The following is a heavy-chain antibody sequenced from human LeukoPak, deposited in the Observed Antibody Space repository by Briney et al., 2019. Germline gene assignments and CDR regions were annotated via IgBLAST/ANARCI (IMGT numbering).Heavy chain of an antibody. CDR1: GYTFTGYY. D-gene: IGHD5-24*01. V-gene: IGHV1-2*06. Sequence: ASVKVSCKASGYTFTGYYIHWVRQARGQGLEWMGRISPNSGDTNYAQKFQGRVTMTRDTSISTAYMELSSLRSDDTAVYYCTRRENDYWGQGTLVTVSS. CDR3: TRRENDY. J-gene: IGHJ4*02. CDR2: ISPNSGDT.